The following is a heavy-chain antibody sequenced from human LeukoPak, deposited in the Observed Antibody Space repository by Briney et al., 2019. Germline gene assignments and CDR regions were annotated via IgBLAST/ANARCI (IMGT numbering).Heavy chain of an antibody. CDR1: GGSITSYY. CDR2: IYYSGSA. Sequence: SETLSLTCTVSGGSITSYYWSWIRQPPGKGLEWIGYIYYSGSANYNPSLKSRVTISIDTSRNQVSLKLSSVTAADTAVYYCARERYYYDGSGVNFDYWGQGTLVTVSS. CDR3: ARERYYYDGSGVNFDY. D-gene: IGHD3-22*01. J-gene: IGHJ4*02. V-gene: IGHV4-59*01.